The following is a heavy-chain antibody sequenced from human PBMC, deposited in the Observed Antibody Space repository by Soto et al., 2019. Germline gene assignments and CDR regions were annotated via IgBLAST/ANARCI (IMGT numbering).Heavy chain of an antibody. D-gene: IGHD2-2*01. CDR1: GGTFSSYT. J-gene: IGHJ3*02. CDR3: ARDKTVVVPAAYPRADAFDI. V-gene: IGHV1-69*08. CDR2: IIPILGIA. Sequence: QVQLVQSGAEVKKPGSSVKVSCKASGGTFSSYTISWVRQAPGQGLEWMGRIIPILGIANYAQKFQGRVTITADKSTSTAYMELSSLRSEDTAVYYCARDKTVVVPAAYPRADAFDIWGQGTMVTVSS.